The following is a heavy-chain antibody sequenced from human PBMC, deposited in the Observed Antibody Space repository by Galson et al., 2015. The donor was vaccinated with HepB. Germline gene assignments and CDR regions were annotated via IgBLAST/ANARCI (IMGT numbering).Heavy chain of an antibody. D-gene: IGHD2-21*02. CDR3: ARALWAYCGGDCSPAEYFDL. CDR2: ISSSGSTI. Sequence: SLRLSCAASGFTFSSYEMNWVRQAPGKGLEWVSYISSSGSTIYYADSVKGRYTISRDNAKNSLYLQMNSLRAEDTAVYYCARALWAYCGGDCSPAEYFDLWGRGTLVTVSS. V-gene: IGHV3-48*03. CDR1: GFTFSSYE. J-gene: IGHJ2*01.